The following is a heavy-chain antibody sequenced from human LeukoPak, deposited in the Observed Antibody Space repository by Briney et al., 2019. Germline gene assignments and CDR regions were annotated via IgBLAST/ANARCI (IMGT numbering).Heavy chain of an antibody. CDR3: AKDINYDSSGYFIDY. V-gene: IGHV3-33*06. D-gene: IGHD3-22*01. Sequence: GGSLRLSCAASGFTFSSYGMHWVRQAPGKGLEWVAVIWYDVSNKYYADSVKGRLTISRDDSKNTLYLQMNSLRAEDTAVYYCAKDINYDSSGYFIDYWGQGTLVTVSS. J-gene: IGHJ4*02. CDR2: IWYDVSNK. CDR1: GFTFSSYG.